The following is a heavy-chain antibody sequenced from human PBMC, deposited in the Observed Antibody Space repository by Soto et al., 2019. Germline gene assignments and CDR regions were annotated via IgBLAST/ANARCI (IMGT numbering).Heavy chain of an antibody. Sequence: PGESLKISCKGSRYTFTNYWIGWVRQMPGKGLEWMGIIYPGDSDTTYSPSFQGQVTISADKSISTAYLQWSSLKASDTAIYYCASSGDCSRSDCSDFDDWGQGTEVTVAS. CDR1: RYTFTNYW. J-gene: IGHJ4*02. CDR3: ASSGDCSRSDCSDFDD. V-gene: IGHV5-51*01. CDR2: IYPGDSDT. D-gene: IGHD2-2*01.